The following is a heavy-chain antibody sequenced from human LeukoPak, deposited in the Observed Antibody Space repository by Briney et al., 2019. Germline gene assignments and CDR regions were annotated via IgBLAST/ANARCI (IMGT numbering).Heavy chain of an antibody. D-gene: IGHD2-21*02. J-gene: IGHJ3*02. CDR3: ARDTHNCGGDCYPDDAFDI. CDR1: GYTFTSYG. CDR2: ISAYNGNT. V-gene: IGHV1-18*01. Sequence: EASVKVSCKASGYTFTSYGISWVRQAPGQGLEWMGWISAYNGNTNYAQKLQGRVTMTTDTSTSTAYMELRSLRSDDTAVYYCARDTHNCGGDCYPDDAFDIWGQGTMVTVSS.